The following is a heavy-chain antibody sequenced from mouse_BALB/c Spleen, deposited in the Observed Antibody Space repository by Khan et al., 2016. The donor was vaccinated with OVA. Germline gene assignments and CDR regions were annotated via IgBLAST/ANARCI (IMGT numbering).Heavy chain of an antibody. D-gene: IGHD2-12*01. Sequence: VQLQQSGAELARPGASVKMSCKASGYTFTSYTIHWIKQRPGQGLEWIGYINPSNGYNNYNQKFKDKATLTADKSSTTAYMQLSSLTSDDTAVETGVSDGACCWNDGWFAYWGQGTLVTVSA. CDR2: INPSNGYN. J-gene: IGHJ3*01. CDR3: VSDGACCWNDGWFAY. V-gene: IGHV1-4*01. CDR1: GYTFTSYT.